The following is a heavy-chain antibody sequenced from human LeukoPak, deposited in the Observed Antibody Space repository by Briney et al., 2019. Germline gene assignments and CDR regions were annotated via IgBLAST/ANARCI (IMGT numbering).Heavy chain of an antibody. CDR1: GFTFSSSG. J-gene: IGHJ4*02. Sequence: PGGSLRLSCAASGFTFSSSGMHWVRQAPGKGLEWVAFIRFDGSNKYYADSVKGRFTISRDNSKNTLYLQMNSLRAEGAAVYYCAKDYDFWSGYYSPTRGYFDYWGQGTLVTVSS. D-gene: IGHD3-3*01. CDR2: IRFDGSNK. V-gene: IGHV3-30*02. CDR3: AKDYDFWSGYYSPTRGYFDY.